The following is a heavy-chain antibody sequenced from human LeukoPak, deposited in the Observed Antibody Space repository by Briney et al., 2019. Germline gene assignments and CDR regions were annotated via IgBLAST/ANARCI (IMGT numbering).Heavy chain of an antibody. D-gene: IGHD2-21*02. Sequence: GGSLRPSCAASGFTFSSYGMHWVRQAPGKGLEWVAVISYDGSNKYYADSVKGRFTISRDNSKNTLYLQMNSLRAEDTAVYYCAKVKRDIVVVTADYYYGMDVWGQGTTVTVSS. V-gene: IGHV3-30*18. CDR2: ISYDGSNK. CDR1: GFTFSSYG. J-gene: IGHJ6*02. CDR3: AKVKRDIVVVTADYYYGMDV.